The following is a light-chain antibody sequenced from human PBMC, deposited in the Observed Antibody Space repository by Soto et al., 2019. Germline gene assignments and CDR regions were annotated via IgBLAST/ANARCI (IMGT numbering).Light chain of an antibody. CDR3: QQRSNWPYLT. J-gene: IGKJ4*01. CDR1: QSVSGY. Sequence: EIVLTQSPDTLSLSPGERATLSCRASQSVSGYLGWYQQKPGQAPRLLIYDASNRAYGVPARFRGSGSGPNFTLTIASLEPEDFAVYSCQQRSNWPYLTFGGGTRV. CDR2: DAS. V-gene: IGKV3-11*01.